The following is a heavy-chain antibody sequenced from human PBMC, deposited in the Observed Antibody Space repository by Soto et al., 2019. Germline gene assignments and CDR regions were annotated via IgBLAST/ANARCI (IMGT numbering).Heavy chain of an antibody. Sequence: PGGSLRLSCAASGFKFSNHAMSWVRHAPGKGLEWVSLISATGGGTYYADSVKGRFTISRDNSHNTLYLQVHSLTAEDTAVYYCAKDRRAGGNSAFYFDFWGQRDHG. CDR1: GFKFSNHA. CDR3: AKDRRAGGNSAFYFDF. CDR2: ISATGGGT. J-gene: IGHJ4*03. D-gene: IGHD1-1*01. V-gene: IGHV3-23*01.